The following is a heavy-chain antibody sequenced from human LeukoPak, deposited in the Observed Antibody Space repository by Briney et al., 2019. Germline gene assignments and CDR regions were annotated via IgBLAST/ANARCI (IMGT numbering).Heavy chain of an antibody. J-gene: IGHJ4*02. CDR1: GFTFSSYG. CDR2: IRYDGSNK. Sequence: PGGSLRLSCAASGFTFSSYGMHWVRQAPGKGLEWVAFIRYDGSNKYYADSVKGRFTISRDNAKNSLYLQMNSLRAEDMALYYCASGGYCSGGSCYPDYWGQGTLVTVSS. CDR3: ASGGYCSGGSCYPDY. D-gene: IGHD2-15*01. V-gene: IGHV3-30*02.